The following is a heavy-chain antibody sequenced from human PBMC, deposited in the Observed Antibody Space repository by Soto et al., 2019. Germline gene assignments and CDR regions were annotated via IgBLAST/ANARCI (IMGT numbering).Heavy chain of an antibody. D-gene: IGHD1-26*01. Sequence: QLVQSGAEVKKPGSSVKISCKASGGTFSSYVISWLRQAPGQGLEWMGGVIPILGQAYYAPNLQGRATITADDSTRTAYMELSRLTSADTAVYFCARVGGVGAPPGTDFWGQGTLVTVSS. CDR2: VIPILGQA. CDR3: ARVGGVGAPPGTDF. J-gene: IGHJ4*02. CDR1: GGTFSSYV. V-gene: IGHV1-69*01.